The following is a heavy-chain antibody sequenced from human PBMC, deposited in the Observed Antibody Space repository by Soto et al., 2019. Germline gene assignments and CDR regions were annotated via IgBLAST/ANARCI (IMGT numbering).Heavy chain of an antibody. V-gene: IGHV1-18*01. CDR1: GYTFTLYG. Sequence: QVQLVQSGGEVKKPGASVKVSCKASGYTFTLYGITWVRQAPGEGPEWLGWISAQNGNATYAQRFKARVTMTIEASTTTSYMEPGSLTSDDTAIYSCARITSTSRALGYWGQGTLVTVSS. CDR2: ISAQNGNA. CDR3: ARITSTSRALGY. D-gene: IGHD3-3*01. J-gene: IGHJ4*02.